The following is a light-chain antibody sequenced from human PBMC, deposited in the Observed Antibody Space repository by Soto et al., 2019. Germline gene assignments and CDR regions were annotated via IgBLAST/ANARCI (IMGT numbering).Light chain of an antibody. CDR1: QSVGRNF. J-gene: IGKJ1*01. CDR2: GAS. CDR3: QQYADSPRT. V-gene: IGKV3-20*01. Sequence: EIVLTQSPDTLSLSPGERATLSCRASQSVGRNFLAWYQQKAGQAPRFLIHGASRRATGIPDRFSGSGSGTDFTLNSSRLEPEDFGVYYSQQYADSPRTFGQGTRVEIK.